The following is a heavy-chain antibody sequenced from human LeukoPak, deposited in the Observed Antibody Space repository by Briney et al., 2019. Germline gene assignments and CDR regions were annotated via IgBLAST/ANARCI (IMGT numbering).Heavy chain of an antibody. D-gene: IGHD3-22*01. CDR2: INHRGST. V-gene: IGHV4-34*01. J-gene: IGHJ4*02. Sequence: SETLSLTCAVYGGSCSGYSWSWIRQPPARGVEWIGEINHRGSTNYNPSLKSRVTISVDTSKNPFSLKLSSMTAADTAAYYCGRVSFYESRGYRPESYWGQGTLVTVSS. CDR1: GGSCSGYS. CDR3: GRVSFYESRGYRPESY.